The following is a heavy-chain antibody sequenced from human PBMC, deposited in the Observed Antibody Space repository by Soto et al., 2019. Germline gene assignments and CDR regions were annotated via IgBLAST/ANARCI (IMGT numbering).Heavy chain of an antibody. CDR1: GYTFTGYY. CDR3: ARAVQYSSSWYAGYYYYGMDV. V-gene: IGHV1-2*04. CDR2: INPNSGGT. Sequence: ASVKVSCKASGYTFTGYYMHWVRQAPGQGLEWMGWINPNSGGTNYAQKFQGWVTMTRDTSISTAYMELSRLRSDDTAVYYCARAVQYSSSWYAGYYYYGMDVWG. J-gene: IGHJ6*02. D-gene: IGHD6-13*01.